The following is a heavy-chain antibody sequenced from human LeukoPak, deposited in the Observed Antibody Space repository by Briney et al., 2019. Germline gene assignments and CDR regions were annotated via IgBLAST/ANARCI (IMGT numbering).Heavy chain of an antibody. CDR2: FSSTGNT. V-gene: IGHV3-53*01. J-gene: IGHJ6*02. CDR3: AKHRSYGMEV. CDR1: GGSISSSSYY. Sequence: ETLSLTCTVSGGSISSSSYYWGWIRQPPGKGLEWVSLFSSTGNTYYADSVKGRFTLSRDNSRNTLYLQMNSLRAEDTAVYYCAKHRSYGMEVWGQGTTVTVSS.